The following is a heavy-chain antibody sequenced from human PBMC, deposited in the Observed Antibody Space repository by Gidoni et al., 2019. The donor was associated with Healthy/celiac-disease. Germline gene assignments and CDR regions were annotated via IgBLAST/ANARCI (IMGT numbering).Heavy chain of an antibody. Sequence: EVQLVESGGGFVQPGGSRRRSCAASGFTFRNYWMHWVRQAPGKGLVWLPRMNRYVSSITHAASGMGPLTLSRDIGKITLYLQMHSLRAEDTAVYYCARGPLIYTGGSYGWHFDLWGRGTLLTVSS. CDR3: ARGPLIYTGGSYGWHFDL. D-gene: IGHD6-19*01. CDR1: GFTFRNYW. CDR2: MNRYVSSI. V-gene: IGHV3-74*01. J-gene: IGHJ2*01.